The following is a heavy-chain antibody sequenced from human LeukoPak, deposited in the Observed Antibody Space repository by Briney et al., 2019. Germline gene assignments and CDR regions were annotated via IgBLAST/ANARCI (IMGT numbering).Heavy chain of an antibody. V-gene: IGHV3-23*01. CDR2: IIGSGRIT. Sequence: GGSLRLSCAASGFTFSSYGMSWVRQAPGKGLEWVSTIIGSGRITYYADSVKGRFTISRDNSKNTLFLQMHSLRAEDTAVYYCAALPTGYQNFDYWGQGTLVTVSS. CDR1: GFTFSSYG. J-gene: IGHJ4*02. D-gene: IGHD5-18*01. CDR3: AALPTGYQNFDY.